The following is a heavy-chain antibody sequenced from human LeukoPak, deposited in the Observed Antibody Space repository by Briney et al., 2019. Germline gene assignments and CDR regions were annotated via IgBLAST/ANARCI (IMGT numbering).Heavy chain of an antibody. Sequence: SETLSLTCTVSGGSISSYYWSWIRQPPGKGLEWIGYIHYSGSTIYSPSLKSRVTISLDTANNQFSLRLSSVTAADTAVYYCARLIPAYSGSAWYYFDFWGQGTLVIVSS. CDR3: ARLIPAYSGSAWYYFDF. CDR2: IHYSGST. CDR1: GGSISSYY. V-gene: IGHV4-59*08. J-gene: IGHJ4*02. D-gene: IGHD6-19*01.